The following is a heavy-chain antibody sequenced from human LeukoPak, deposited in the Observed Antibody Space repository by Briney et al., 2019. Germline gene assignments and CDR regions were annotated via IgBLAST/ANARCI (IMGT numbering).Heavy chain of an antibody. CDR3: ARGLEASSYYYYYMDV. J-gene: IGHJ6*03. V-gene: IGHV1-8*01. D-gene: IGHD2-21*01. Sequence: ASVKVSCKASGYTFTSYDINWVRQATGQGLEWMGWMNPNSGNTGYAQKFQGRVTMTRNTSISTAYMELSSLRSEDTAVYYCARGLEASSYYYYYMDVWGKGTTVTVTS. CDR1: GYTFTSYD. CDR2: MNPNSGNT.